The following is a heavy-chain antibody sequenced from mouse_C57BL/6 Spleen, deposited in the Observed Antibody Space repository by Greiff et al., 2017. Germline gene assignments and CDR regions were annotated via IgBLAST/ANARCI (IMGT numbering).Heavy chain of an antibody. CDR3: TRAGKEGAYAMDY. CDR1: GYTFTDYE. V-gene: IGHV1-15*01. Sequence: QVQLKESGAELVRPGASVTLSCKASGYTFTDYEMHWVKQTPVHGLEWIGAIDPETGGTAYNQKFKGKAILTADKSSSTAYMELRSLTSEDSAVYYCTRAGKEGAYAMDYWGQGTSVTVSS. J-gene: IGHJ4*01. CDR2: IDPETGGT.